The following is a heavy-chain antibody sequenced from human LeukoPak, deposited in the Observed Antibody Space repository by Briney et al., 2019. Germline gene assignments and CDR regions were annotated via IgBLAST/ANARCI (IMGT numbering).Heavy chain of an antibody. CDR3: TKVARYNWNDVGIFDAFDI. CDR1: GFTFSNFG. Sequence: GGSLRLSCAASGFTFSNFGMHWVRQAPGKGLEWVAFIRFDGHNKYYADSVKGRFTISRDNSMNTLYLQMNSLRTEDTAVYYCTKVARYNWNDVGIFDAFDIWGQGTMVTVSS. D-gene: IGHD1-20*01. J-gene: IGHJ3*02. CDR2: IRFDGHNK. V-gene: IGHV3-30*02.